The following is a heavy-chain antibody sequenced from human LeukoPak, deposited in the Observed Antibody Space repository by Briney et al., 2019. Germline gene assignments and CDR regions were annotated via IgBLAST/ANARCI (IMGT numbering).Heavy chain of an antibody. CDR1: GDPISRVGYY. D-gene: IGHD2-15*01. CDR2: SYYSGNT. J-gene: IGHJ6*03. V-gene: IGHV4-31*01. CDR3: ARERYCGGGNCYHCMDV. Sequence: SETLSLTCTVSGDPISRVGYYWSWIRQHPGEGLGWIVYSYYSGNTYYNPSLKSLVTISVDTSKHQFSLKLSSVTAADTAVYYCARERYCGGGNCYHCMDVWGKGTTVTVSS.